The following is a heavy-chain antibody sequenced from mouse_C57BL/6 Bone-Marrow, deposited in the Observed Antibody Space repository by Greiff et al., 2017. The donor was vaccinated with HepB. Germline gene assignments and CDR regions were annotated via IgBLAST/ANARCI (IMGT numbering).Heavy chain of an antibody. CDR1: GYTFTDYN. V-gene: IGHV1-18*01. CDR3: ARWAYGSSWFAY. J-gene: IGHJ3*01. Sequence: EVKLVESGPELVKPGASVKIPCKASGYTFTDYNMDWVKQSHGKSLEWIGDINPNNGGTIYNQKFKGKATLTVDKSSSTAYMELRSLTSEDTAVYYCARWAYGSSWFAYWGQGTLVTVSA. D-gene: IGHD1-1*01. CDR2: INPNNGGT.